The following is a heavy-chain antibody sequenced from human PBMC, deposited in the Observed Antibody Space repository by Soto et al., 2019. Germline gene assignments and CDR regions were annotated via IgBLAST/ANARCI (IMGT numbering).Heavy chain of an antibody. Sequence: GASVKVSCKASGYTFTSYYMHWVRQAPGQGLEWMGIINPSGGSASYAQKFQGRVTMSRDTSKNSLYLQMNSLRAEDTAVYYCARDAKNYDILTGYFLRLFDYWGQGTLVTVSS. CDR1: GYTFTSYY. CDR3: ARDAKNYDILTGYFLRLFDY. V-gene: IGHV1-46*01. CDR2: INPSGGSA. J-gene: IGHJ4*02. D-gene: IGHD3-9*01.